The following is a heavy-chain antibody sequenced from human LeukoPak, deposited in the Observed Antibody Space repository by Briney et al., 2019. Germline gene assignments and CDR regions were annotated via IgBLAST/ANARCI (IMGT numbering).Heavy chain of an antibody. CDR3: ARGYYDSSGYSNAFDI. D-gene: IGHD3-22*01. CDR2: IYYSGST. CDR1: GGSISGYF. V-gene: IGHV4-59*01. Sequence: SETLSLTCIVSGGSISGYFWSWIRQPPGKGLEWIAYIYYSGSTNYNPSLKSRVTVSVDTSKNQFSLKLNSVTAADTAVYYCARGYYDSSGYSNAFDIWGQGTMVTVSS. J-gene: IGHJ3*02.